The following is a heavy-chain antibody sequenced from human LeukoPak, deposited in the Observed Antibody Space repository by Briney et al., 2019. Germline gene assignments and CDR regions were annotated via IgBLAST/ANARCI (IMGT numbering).Heavy chain of an antibody. CDR2: INPNSGGT. CDR1: GYTFTAYY. D-gene: IGHD4-17*01. J-gene: IGHJ4*02. Sequence: ASVKVSCKASGYTFTAYYMHWVRQAPGQGLEWMGWINPNSGGTNYAQKFQGRVTMTRDTSISTAYMELSRLRSDDTAVYYCARHLTTVTTGASGYWGQGTLVTVSS. CDR3: ARHLTTVTTGASGY. V-gene: IGHV1-2*02.